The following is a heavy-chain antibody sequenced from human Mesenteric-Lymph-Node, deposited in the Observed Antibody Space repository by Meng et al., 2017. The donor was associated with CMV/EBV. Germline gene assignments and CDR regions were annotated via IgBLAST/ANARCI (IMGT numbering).Heavy chain of an antibody. J-gene: IGHJ4*02. Sequence: CKASGYTFTIYDINWVRQATGQGLEWMGWMNPNSGNTGYAQKFQGRVTMTRNTSISTAYMELSSLRSEDTAVYYCASGYSGYDSLDYWGQGTLVTVSS. V-gene: IGHV1-8*01. CDR3: ASGYSGYDSLDY. CDR1: GYTFTIYD. D-gene: IGHD5-12*01. CDR2: MNPNSGNT.